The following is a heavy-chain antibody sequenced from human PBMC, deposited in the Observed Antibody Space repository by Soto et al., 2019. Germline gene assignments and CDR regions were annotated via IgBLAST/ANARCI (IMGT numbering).Heavy chain of an antibody. V-gene: IGHV3-33*01. J-gene: IGHJ6*02. CDR1: AFTFSSYG. CDR2: IWYDGSEK. Sequence: GGSLRLSCAASAFTFSSYGMHWVRQAPGKGLEWVAVIWYDGSEKYYGDSVKGRITISRDNSKNTLYLQMNSLRAEDTAVYYCARQLLAVAGTDHYYAMDVWGQGTTVTVSS. D-gene: IGHD6-19*01. CDR3: ARQLLAVAGTDHYYAMDV.